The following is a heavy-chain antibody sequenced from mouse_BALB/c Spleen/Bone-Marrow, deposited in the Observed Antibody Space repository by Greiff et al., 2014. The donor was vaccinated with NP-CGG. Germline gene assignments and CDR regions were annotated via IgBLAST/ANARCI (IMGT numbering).Heavy chain of an antibody. CDR2: IDPANGNT. CDR1: GFNIEDTY. CDR3: AAYYRYLAWFAY. Sequence: EVKVEESGAELVKPGASVKLSCTASGFNIEDTYMHWVKQRPEQGLEWIGRIDPANGNTKYDPKFQGKATITADTSSNTAYLQLSSLTSEDTAVYYCAAYYRYLAWFAYWGQGTLVTVSA. D-gene: IGHD2-14*01. V-gene: IGHV14-3*02. J-gene: IGHJ3*01.